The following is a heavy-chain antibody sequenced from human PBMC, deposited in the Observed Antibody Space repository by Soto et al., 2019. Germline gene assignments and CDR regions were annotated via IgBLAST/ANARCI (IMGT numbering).Heavy chain of an antibody. CDR2: ISGSGGST. Sequence: GGFLRLSCAASGFTFSSYAMSWVRQAPGKGLEWVSAISGSGGSTYYADSVKGRFTISRDNSKNTLYLQMNSLRAEDTAVYYCAKATGYDSSGYYYYFDYWGQGTLVTVSS. D-gene: IGHD3-22*01. V-gene: IGHV3-23*01. J-gene: IGHJ4*02. CDR3: AKATGYDSSGYYYYFDY. CDR1: GFTFSSYA.